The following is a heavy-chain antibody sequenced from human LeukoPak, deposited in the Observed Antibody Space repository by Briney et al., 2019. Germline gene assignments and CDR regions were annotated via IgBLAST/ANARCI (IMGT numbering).Heavy chain of an antibody. CDR3: ARDVSSGYLGFDY. CDR2: IRYDGSNK. Sequence: PGGSLRLSCAAYGFTFSTYGMQWVRQAPGKGLEWVVAIRYDGSNKYYADSVMGRFTISRDNSKNRLYVQMNSLRAEDTAVYYCARDVSSGYLGFDYWGQGTLVTVSS. CDR1: GFTFSTYG. D-gene: IGHD3-22*01. J-gene: IGHJ4*02. V-gene: IGHV3-33*01.